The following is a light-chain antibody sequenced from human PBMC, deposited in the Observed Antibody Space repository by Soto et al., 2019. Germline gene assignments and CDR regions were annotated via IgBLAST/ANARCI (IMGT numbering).Light chain of an antibody. J-gene: IGLJ2*01. CDR2: DVS. CDR3: SSYASSRTLV. CDR1: SSDVGGYNY. V-gene: IGLV2-14*03. Sequence: QSVLTQPASVSGSPGQSITISCTGTSSDVGGYNYVSWYQHHPGKAPKLMIYDVSDRPSGVSNRFSASKSGNTASLTISGLQAEDEADYYCSSYASSRTLVFGGGTQLTVL.